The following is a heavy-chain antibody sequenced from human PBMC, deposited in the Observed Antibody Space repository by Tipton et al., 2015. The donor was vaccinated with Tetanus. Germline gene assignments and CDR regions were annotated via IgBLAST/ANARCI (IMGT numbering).Heavy chain of an antibody. J-gene: IGHJ5*02. V-gene: IGHV3-23*01. CDR3: AKGGWNYWFDP. Sequence: SLRLSCAASGFKFDDYAMSWVRQAPGKGLEWVSSISAGGASTYYADSVRGRFTFSRDNSRNTLYLQMNSLRAEDTAMYYCAKGGWNYWFDPWGQGTLVTVSS. CDR2: ISAGGAST. D-gene: IGHD1-7*01. CDR1: GFKFDDYA.